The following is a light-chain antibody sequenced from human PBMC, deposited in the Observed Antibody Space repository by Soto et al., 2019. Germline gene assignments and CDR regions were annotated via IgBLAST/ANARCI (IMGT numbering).Light chain of an antibody. Sequence: EIVLTQSPATLSVSPGERASLSCRASQSVSSNLAWYQQKPGQAPSLLIYGASTRATGTPARFSDSGSGTEFTLTISSLQSEDLAVYYCQQYIRWPLTFGGGTKVDIK. J-gene: IGKJ4*01. CDR1: QSVSSN. CDR3: QQYIRWPLT. V-gene: IGKV3-15*01. CDR2: GAS.